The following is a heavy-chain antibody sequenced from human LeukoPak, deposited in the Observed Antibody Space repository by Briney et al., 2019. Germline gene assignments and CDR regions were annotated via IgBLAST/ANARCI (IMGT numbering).Heavy chain of an antibody. J-gene: IGHJ4*02. CDR2: IYYSGST. CDR3: ASDIAAAGTGLY. D-gene: IGHD6-13*01. V-gene: IGHV4-59*08. Sequence: PSETLSLTCTVSSGSISSYYWSWIRQPPGKGLEWIGYIYYSGSTNYNPSLKSRVTISVDTSKNQFSLKLSSVTAADTAVYYCASDIAAAGTGLYWGQGTLVTVSS. CDR1: SGSISSYY.